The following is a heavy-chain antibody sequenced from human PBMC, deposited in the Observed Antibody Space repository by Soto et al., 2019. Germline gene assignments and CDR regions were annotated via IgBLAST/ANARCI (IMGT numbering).Heavy chain of an antibody. CDR3: ARGDVVVPAAIPRGWWFDP. CDR2: IIPIFGTA. V-gene: IGHV1-69*06. J-gene: IGHJ5*02. CDR1: GGTFSSYA. D-gene: IGHD2-2*02. Sequence: VASVKVSCKASGGTFSSYAISWVRQAPGQGLEWMGGIIPIFGTANYAQKFQGRVTITADKSTSTAYMELSSLRSEDTAVYYCARGDVVVPAAIPRGWWFDPWGQGTLVTVSS.